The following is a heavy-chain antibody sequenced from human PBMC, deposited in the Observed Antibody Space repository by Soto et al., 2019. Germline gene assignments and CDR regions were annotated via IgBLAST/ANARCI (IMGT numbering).Heavy chain of an antibody. CDR3: AKDLTVVTQLANY. D-gene: IGHD2-21*02. V-gene: IGHV3-23*01. CDR2: ISGSGGST. J-gene: IGHJ4*02. CDR1: GFTFSSYA. Sequence: GGSLRPSCAASGFTFSSYAMSWVRQAPGKGLEWVSAISGSGGSTYYADSVKGRFTISRDNSKNTLYLQMISLRAEDTAVYSCAKDLTVVTQLANYWGQGTLVTVS.